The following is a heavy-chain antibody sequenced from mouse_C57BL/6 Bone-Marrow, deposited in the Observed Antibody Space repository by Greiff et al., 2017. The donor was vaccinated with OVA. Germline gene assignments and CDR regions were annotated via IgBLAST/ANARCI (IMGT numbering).Heavy chain of an antibody. J-gene: IGHJ1*03. CDR2: ISDGGSYT. D-gene: IGHD1-1*01. V-gene: IGHV5-4*03. CDR1: GFTFSSYA. CDR3: ARPTPYGSSYDWYFDV. Sequence: EVKVEESGGGLVKPGGSLKLSCAASGFTFSSYAMSWVRQTPEKRLEWVATISDGGSYTYYPDNVKGRFTISRDNAKNNLYLQMSHLKSEDTAMYYCARPTPYGSSYDWYFDVWGTGTTVTVSS.